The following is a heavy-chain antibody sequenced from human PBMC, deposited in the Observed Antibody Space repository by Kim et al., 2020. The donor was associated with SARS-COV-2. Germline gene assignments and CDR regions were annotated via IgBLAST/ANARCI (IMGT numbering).Heavy chain of an antibody. CDR3: ARGVIVVVPAAIPDYGMDV. CDR2: IYTSGST. V-gene: IGHV4-61*02. Sequence: SETLSLTCTVSGGSISSGSYYWSWIRQPAGKGLEWIGRIYTSGSTNYNPSLKSRVTISVDTSKNQFSLKLSSVTAADTAVYYCARGVIVVVPAAIPDYGMDVWGQGTTVTVSS. CDR1: GGSISSGSYY. J-gene: IGHJ6*02. D-gene: IGHD2-2*01.